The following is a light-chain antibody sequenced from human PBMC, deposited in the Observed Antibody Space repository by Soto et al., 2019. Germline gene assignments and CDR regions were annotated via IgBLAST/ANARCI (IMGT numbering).Light chain of an antibody. CDR2: WAS. V-gene: IGKV4-1*01. CDR3: QQYYSIPQT. CDR1: QSVLYSSNNKNY. J-gene: IGKJ1*01. Sequence: DIVMTQSPDSLAVSLGERATINCKSSQSVLYSSNNKNYLAWYQQKPGQPPKLLIYWASTRESGVPDRFSGGGSGTDFTLTISSLQAEDVAVYYCQQYYSIPQTFGQGTKVEIK.